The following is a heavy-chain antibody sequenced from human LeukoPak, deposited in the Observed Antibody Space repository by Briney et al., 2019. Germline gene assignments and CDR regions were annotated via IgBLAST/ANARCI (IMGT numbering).Heavy chain of an antibody. CDR1: GYTFTGYY. CDR2: ISAYNGNT. Sequence: ASVKVSCKASGYTFTGYYMHWVRQAPGQGLEWMGWISAYNGNTNYAQKLQGRVTMTTDTSTSTAYMELRSLRSDDTAVYYCARGGWRTAAGTNWFDPWGQGTLVTVSS. D-gene: IGHD6-13*01. V-gene: IGHV1-18*04. CDR3: ARGGWRTAAGTNWFDP. J-gene: IGHJ5*02.